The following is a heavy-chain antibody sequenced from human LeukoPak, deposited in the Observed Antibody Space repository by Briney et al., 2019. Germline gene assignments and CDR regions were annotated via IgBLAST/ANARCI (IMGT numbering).Heavy chain of an antibody. CDR2: FYDGGRT. V-gene: IGHV4-39*01. D-gene: IGHD3-22*01. CDR1: GASISSSSYY. CDR3: ARGGSSGYYYLFDY. J-gene: IGHJ4*02. Sequence: SEAVSLTCTVSGASISSSSYYWGWIRQPPGKGLEWIGRFYDGGRTLYSPSLKSRVNIPLDTSKNQFSLKLSSVTASDTAMYYCARGGSSGYYYLFDYWGQGTLVTVS.